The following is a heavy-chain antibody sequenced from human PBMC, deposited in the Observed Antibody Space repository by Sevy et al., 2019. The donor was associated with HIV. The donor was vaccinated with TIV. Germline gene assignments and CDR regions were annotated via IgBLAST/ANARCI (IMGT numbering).Heavy chain of an antibody. Sequence: GGSLRLSCAASGFTFSSYAMTWVRQAPGKGLEWVSSIGGSGRYTYYADSVTGRLTISRDNSKNTLYLQMNSLRAEDTAVYYCVRQRGDTVVLPDVLPDYGMDVWGQGTTVTVSS. CDR1: GFTFSSYA. CDR3: VRQRGDTVVLPDVLPDYGMDV. CDR2: IGGSGRYT. D-gene: IGHD2-2*01. J-gene: IGHJ6*02. V-gene: IGHV3-23*01.